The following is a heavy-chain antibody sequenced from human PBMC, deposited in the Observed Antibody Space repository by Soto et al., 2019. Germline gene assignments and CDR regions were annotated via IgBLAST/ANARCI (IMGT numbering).Heavy chain of an antibody. CDR3: AREPDDYGDLYYFDY. J-gene: IGHJ4*02. CDR1: GGTFSSYA. CDR2: IIPIFGTA. D-gene: IGHD4-17*01. V-gene: IGHV1-69*12. Sequence: QVQLVQSGAEVKKPGSSVKVSCKASGGTFSSYAISWVRQAPGQGLEWMGGIIPIFGTANYAQKFQDRVTITADESTSTAYMELSSLRSEDTAVYYCAREPDDYGDLYYFDYWGQGTLVTVSS.